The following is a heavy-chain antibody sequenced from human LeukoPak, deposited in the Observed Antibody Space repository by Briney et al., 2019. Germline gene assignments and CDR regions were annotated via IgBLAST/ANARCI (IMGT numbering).Heavy chain of an antibody. CDR3: AREAGVIPGPLAFQH. V-gene: IGHV1-46*01. CDR1: GYTFTSYY. Sequence: ASVKVSCKASGYTFTSYYMHWVRQAPGQGLEWMGMINPSGGSTSYAQKFQGRVTMTRDTSTSTVYMELSSLRSEDTAVYYCAREAGVIPGPLAFQHCGQGTLVTVSS. CDR2: INPSGGST. D-gene: IGHD3-10*01. J-gene: IGHJ1*01.